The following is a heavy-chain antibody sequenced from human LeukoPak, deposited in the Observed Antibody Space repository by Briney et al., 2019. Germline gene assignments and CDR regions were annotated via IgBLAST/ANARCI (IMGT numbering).Heavy chain of an antibody. CDR3: ARDATGMGAY. CDR2: INPSGGST. D-gene: IGHD1-1*01. Sequence: GASVKVSCKASGYTFSSYYMHWVRQAPGQGLEWMGIINPSGGSTSYAQKFQGRVTMTRDTSTSTVYMELSSLRSEDTVVYYCARDATGMGAYWGQGTLVTVTS. CDR1: GYTFSSYY. J-gene: IGHJ4*02. V-gene: IGHV1-46*01.